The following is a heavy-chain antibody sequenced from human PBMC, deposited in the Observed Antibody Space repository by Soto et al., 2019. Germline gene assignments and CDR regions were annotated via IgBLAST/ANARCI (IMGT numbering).Heavy chain of an antibody. CDR2: MSYDGTKK. D-gene: IGHD2-2*01. J-gene: IGHJ6*02. CDR3: AHTLGYCSSISCYGTWNYGMDV. CDR1: GLTFSSYP. V-gene: IGHV3-30-3*01. Sequence: QVQLVESGGGMAQPGTSLRLSCVASGLTFSSYPMHWVRQAPGKGLEWVAVMSYDGTKKHYADSVKGRFTISRDNSKNTLYLQMKSLRAEDTAVYYCAHTLGYCSSISCYGTWNYGMDVWGQGTTVTVSS.